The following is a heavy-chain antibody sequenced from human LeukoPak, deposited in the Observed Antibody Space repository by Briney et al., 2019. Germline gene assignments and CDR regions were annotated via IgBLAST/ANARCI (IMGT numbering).Heavy chain of an antibody. V-gene: IGHV1-24*01. CDR3: ATDLKYQLLYTPITFDY. D-gene: IGHD2-2*02. J-gene: IGHJ4*02. CDR2: FDPEDGET. Sequence: ASVKVSCKVSGYTLTELSMHWVRQAPGKGLEWMGGFDPEDGETIYAQKFQGRVTMTEDTSTDTAYMELSSLRSEDTAVYYCATDLKYQLLYTPITFDYWGQGTRVTVSS. CDR1: GYTLTELS.